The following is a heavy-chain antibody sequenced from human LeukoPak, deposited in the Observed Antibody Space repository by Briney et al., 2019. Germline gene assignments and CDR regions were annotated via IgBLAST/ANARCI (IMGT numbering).Heavy chain of an antibody. J-gene: IGHJ4*02. CDR3: AKLGAASRYYFDH. V-gene: IGHV3-30*02. Sequence: GGSLRLSCAASGFTFNSYGMHWVRQAPGKGLEWVALIGYDGSNTYYADPVKGRFTISRDNSKNTLFLQMNSLRAEDTAMYYCAKLGAASRYYFDHWGQGTLVTVSS. CDR2: IGYDGSNT. D-gene: IGHD6-13*01. CDR1: GFTFNSYG.